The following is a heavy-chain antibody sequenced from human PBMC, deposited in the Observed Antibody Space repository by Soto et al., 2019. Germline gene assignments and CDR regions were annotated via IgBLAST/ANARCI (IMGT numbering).Heavy chain of an antibody. CDR1: GFTLSDYY. D-gene: IGHD6-19*01. V-gene: IGHV3-11*01. CDR3: ARFDSSGPYYYYYGMDV. Sequence: QVQLVESGGGLVKPGGSLRLSCAASGFTLSDYYMTWIRQAPGKGLEWVSYISSSASTIYYADSVKGRFTISRDNAKNSLYLQMNSLRAEDTAVYYCARFDSSGPYYYYYGMDVWGQGTTVTVSS. J-gene: IGHJ6*02. CDR2: ISSSASTI.